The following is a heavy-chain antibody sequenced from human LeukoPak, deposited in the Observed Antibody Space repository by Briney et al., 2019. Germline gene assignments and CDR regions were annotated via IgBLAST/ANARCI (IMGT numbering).Heavy chain of an antibody. D-gene: IGHD4-17*01. CDR1: GGTFSSYA. V-gene: IGHV1-69*13. Sequence: SVKVSCKASGGTFSSYAISWVRQAPGQGLEWMGGIIPISGTASYAQKFQGRVTITADESTSTAYMELSSLRSEDTAVYYCARAHRYSMTTVTYLDYWGQGTLVTVSS. J-gene: IGHJ4*02. CDR3: ARAHRYSMTTVTYLDY. CDR2: IIPISGTA.